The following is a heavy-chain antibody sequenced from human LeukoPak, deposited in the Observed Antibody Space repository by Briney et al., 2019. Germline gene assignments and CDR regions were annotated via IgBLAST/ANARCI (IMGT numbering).Heavy chain of an antibody. D-gene: IGHD3-3*01. CDR1: GFTFSSYG. J-gene: IGHJ3*02. V-gene: IGHV3-30*18. CDR2: ISYDGSSK. Sequence: GGSLRLSCAASGFTFSSYGMHWVRQAPGKGLEWVAIISYDGSSKYSADSVKGRFTISRDNSKNTLYLQMNSLRAEDTAVYYCAKDRLMEAFDIWGQGTMVTVSS. CDR3: AKDRLMEAFDI.